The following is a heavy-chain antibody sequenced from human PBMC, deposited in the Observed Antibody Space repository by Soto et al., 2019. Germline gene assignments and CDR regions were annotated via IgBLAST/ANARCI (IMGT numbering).Heavy chain of an antibody. CDR3: ARQVATTDYYYYYYYMDV. J-gene: IGHJ6*03. D-gene: IGHD5-12*01. Sequence: TLSLTCTVSGGSISSYYWSWIRQPPGKGLEWIGYIYYSGSTNYNPSLKSRVTISVDTSKNQFSLKLSSVTAADTAVYYCARQVATTDYYYYYYYMDVWGKGTTVTVSS. CDR1: GGSISSYY. CDR2: IYYSGST. V-gene: IGHV4-59*08.